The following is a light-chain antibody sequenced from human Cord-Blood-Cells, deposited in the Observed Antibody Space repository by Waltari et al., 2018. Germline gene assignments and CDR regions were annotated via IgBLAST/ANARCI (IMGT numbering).Light chain of an antibody. CDR2: DAS. J-gene: IGKJ3*01. CDR1: QSVSSY. V-gene: IGKV3-11*01. Sequence: EIVLTQSPATLSLSPGERATLSCRASQSVSSYLACYQQKPGQAPRLLIYDASNRATGIPARFSGSGSGTDFTRTISSLEPEDFAVYYCQQRSNWPGFTFGPGTKVDIK. CDR3: QQRSNWPGFT.